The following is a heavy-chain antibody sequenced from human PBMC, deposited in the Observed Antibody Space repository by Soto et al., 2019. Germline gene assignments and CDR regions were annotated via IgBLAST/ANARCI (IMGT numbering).Heavy chain of an antibody. CDR1: GFTFSSYS. Sequence: PGGSLRLSCAASGFTFSSYSMNWVRQAPGKGLEWVSSISSSSSYIYYADSVKGRFTTSRDNAKNSLYLQMNSLRAEDTAVYYCARDRSGGYSGYDWRSPNWFDPWGQGTLVTVSS. V-gene: IGHV3-21*01. D-gene: IGHD5-12*01. CDR3: ARDRSGGYSGYDWRSPNWFDP. J-gene: IGHJ5*02. CDR2: ISSSSSYI.